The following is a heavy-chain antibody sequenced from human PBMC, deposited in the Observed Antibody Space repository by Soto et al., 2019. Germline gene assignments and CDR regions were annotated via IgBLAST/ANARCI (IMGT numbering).Heavy chain of an antibody. CDR3: VRPSEYSSGWYTQRDY. J-gene: IGHJ4*02. CDR1: GFTFDDYG. CDR2: INWNGGST. D-gene: IGHD6-19*01. Sequence: EVQLVESGGGVVRPGGSLRLSCAASGFTFDDYGMSWVRQAPGKGLEWVSVINWNGGSTGYADSVKGRFTISRDNAKNSLYLQMNSLRAEDTALYYCVRPSEYSSGWYTQRDYWGQGTLVTVSS. V-gene: IGHV3-20*04.